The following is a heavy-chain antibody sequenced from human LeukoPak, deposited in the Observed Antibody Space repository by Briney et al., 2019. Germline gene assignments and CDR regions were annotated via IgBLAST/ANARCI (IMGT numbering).Heavy chain of an antibody. V-gene: IGHV4-39*01. CDR3: VRQPRRFGGAAGTIDY. CDR2: IYYSGST. J-gene: IGHJ4*02. CDR1: GFTFSDHH. D-gene: IGHD1/OR15-1a*01. Sequence: GSLRLSCAASGFTFSDHHMDWVRQPPGKGLEWIGSIYYSGSTYYNPSLKSRVTISGDTSKNQFSLKLSSVTATDTAVYYCVRQPRRFGGAAGTIDYWGQGTLVTVSS.